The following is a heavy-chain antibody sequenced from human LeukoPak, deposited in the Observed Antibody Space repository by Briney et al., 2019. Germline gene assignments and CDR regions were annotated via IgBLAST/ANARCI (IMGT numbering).Heavy chain of an antibody. D-gene: IGHD5-12*01. CDR1: GGSISSYY. CDR3: ARQGYSGYDTNFDY. J-gene: IGHJ4*02. CDR2: IYYSGST. Sequence: SETLSLTCTVSGGSISSYYWGWIRQPPGKGLEWIGSIYYSGSTYYNPSLKSRVTISVDTSKNQFSLKLSSVTAADTAVYYCARQGYSGYDTNFDYWGQGTLVTVSS. V-gene: IGHV4-39*01.